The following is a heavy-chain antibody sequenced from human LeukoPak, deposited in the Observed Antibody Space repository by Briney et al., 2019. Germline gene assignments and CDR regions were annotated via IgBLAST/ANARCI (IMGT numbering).Heavy chain of an antibody. D-gene: IGHD2-21*02. V-gene: IGHV3-48*04. CDR2: ITSESIP. J-gene: IGHJ5*01. CDR1: GFTFSSYA. Sequence: GGSLRLSCAASGFTFSSYAMSWVRQAPGKGLEWIAYITSESIPQYADSVRGRFTISRDNAQSSVSLQMDSLRAEDTAVYYCARGGCGGGNCYSGTGWFESWGKGALVIVST. CDR3: ARGGCGGGNCYSGTGWFES.